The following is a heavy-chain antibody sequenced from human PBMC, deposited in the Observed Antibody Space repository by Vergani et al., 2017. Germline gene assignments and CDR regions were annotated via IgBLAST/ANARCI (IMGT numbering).Heavy chain of an antibody. CDR3: ATAEPERITIVRGVISPLDY. CDR1: GYTFTGYY. CDR2: INPNSGGT. Sequence: QVQLVQSGAEVKKPGASVKVSCKASGYTFTGYYMHWVRQAPGQGLEWMGWINPNSGGTNYAQKFQGRVTMTRETSISTAYMELSRLRSDDTAVYYCATAEPERITIVRGVISPLDYWGQGTLVTVSS. D-gene: IGHD3-10*01. V-gene: IGHV1-2*02. J-gene: IGHJ4*02.